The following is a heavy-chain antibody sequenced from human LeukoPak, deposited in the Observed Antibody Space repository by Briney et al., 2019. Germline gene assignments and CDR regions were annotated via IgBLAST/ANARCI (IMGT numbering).Heavy chain of an antibody. CDR2: IYYSGST. J-gene: IGHJ4*02. D-gene: IGHD1-26*01. CDR1: GGSISSSSYY. V-gene: IGHV4-39*07. Sequence: SETLSLTCTVSGGSISSSSYYWGWIRQPPGKGLEWIGSIYYSGSTYYNPSLKSRVTISVDTSKNQFSLKLSSVTAADTAVYYCAKYSGSYPYYFDYWGQGTLVTVSS. CDR3: AKYSGSYPYYFDY.